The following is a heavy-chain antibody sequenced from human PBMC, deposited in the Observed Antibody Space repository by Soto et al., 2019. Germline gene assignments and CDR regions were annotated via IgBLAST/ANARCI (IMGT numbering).Heavy chain of an antibody. D-gene: IGHD5-18*01. CDR1: GFTFSSYG. V-gene: IGHV3-33*01. J-gene: IGHJ4*02. Sequence: TGGSLRLSCAASGFTFSSYGMHWVRQAPGKGLEWVAVIWYDGSNKYYADSVKGRFTISRDNSKNTLYLQMNSLRAEDTAVYYCASLYSYGYLFDYWGQGTLVTVSS. CDR2: IWYDGSNK. CDR3: ASLYSYGYLFDY.